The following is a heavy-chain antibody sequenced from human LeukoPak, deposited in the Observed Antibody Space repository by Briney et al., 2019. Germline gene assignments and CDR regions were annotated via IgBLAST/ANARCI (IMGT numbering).Heavy chain of an antibody. CDR1: GCTFSCYA. CDR2: ISGNGGST. CDR3: AKGYSYDSSALGPYDY. D-gene: IGHD3-22*01. Sequence: PGGSLRLSCAAAGCTFSCYAMSWVRQARGKGVGRVSAISGNGGSTYYADSVKGRFTISSDNSRNTPYLQMTSLRAEDTAVYYCAKGYSYDSSALGPYDYWGEGALVTVSS. J-gene: IGHJ4*02. V-gene: IGHV3-23*01.